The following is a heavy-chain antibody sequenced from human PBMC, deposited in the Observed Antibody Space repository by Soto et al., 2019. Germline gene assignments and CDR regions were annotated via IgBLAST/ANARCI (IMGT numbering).Heavy chain of an antibody. V-gene: IGHV3-23*01. CDR1: GFTFSSFA. D-gene: IGHD6-13*01. J-gene: IGHJ5*02. CDR3: KNDWQHGS. Sequence: EVQLLESGGGLVQPGGSLRLSCAASGFTFSSFAMNWVRQAPGKGLECVSTINTSGGSSHYADSVKGRFTISRDNSKNTLSLQMSDLSAAETAVYYCKNDWQHGSWGQGTLVTVSS. CDR2: INTSGGSS.